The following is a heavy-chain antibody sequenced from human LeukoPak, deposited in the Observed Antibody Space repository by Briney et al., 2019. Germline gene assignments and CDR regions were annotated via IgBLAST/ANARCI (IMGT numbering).Heavy chain of an antibody. CDR2: IYTSGST. V-gene: IGHV4-61*02. CDR3: AREQQWPKDGGFDY. D-gene: IGHD6-19*01. J-gene: IGHJ4*02. Sequence: PSETLSLTCTVSGGSISSGSYYWSWIRQPAGKGLEWIGRIYTSGSTNYNPSLKSRVTISVDTSKNQFSLKLSSVTAADTAVYYCAREQQWPKDGGFDYWGQGTLVTVSS. CDR1: GGSISSGSYY.